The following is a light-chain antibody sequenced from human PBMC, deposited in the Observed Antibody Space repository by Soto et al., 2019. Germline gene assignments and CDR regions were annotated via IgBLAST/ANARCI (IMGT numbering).Light chain of an antibody. J-gene: IGKJ4*01. CDR2: GAS. CDR3: LQHNDYPIT. V-gene: IGKV1-17*03. Sequence: DIQMTQSPSAMSASVGDRVTITCRASQGISNYLAWFQQKPGKVPKRLIYGASNLQSGVPSRFSGSGSGTEFTLTITSLQPEDSATYYCLQHNDYPITFGGGNKVEIK. CDR1: QGISNY.